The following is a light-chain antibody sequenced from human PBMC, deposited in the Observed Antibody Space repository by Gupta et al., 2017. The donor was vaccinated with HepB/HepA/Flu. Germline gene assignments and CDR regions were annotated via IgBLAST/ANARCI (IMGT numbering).Light chain of an antibody. CDR3: QQYNTYPWT. CDR2: AAS. V-gene: IGKV1-5*01. CDR1: QSISNW. Sequence: DIRMTQSPSSLSASVGDRVTITCRASQSISNWLAWYQRKPGEAPKLLIYAASNLQHGMPSRLSGSGSGTEFTLTISSLQPDDFATYHCQQYNTYPWTFGQGTKVEIK. J-gene: IGKJ1*01.